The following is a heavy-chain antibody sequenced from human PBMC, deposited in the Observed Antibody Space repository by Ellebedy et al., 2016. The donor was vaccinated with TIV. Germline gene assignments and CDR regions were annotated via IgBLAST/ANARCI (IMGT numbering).Heavy chain of an antibody. CDR2: IYCSGST. CDR3: ARHRYFYDSSGYIDY. CDR1: GDSICSSSHY. V-gene: IGHV4-39*01. J-gene: IGHJ4*02. D-gene: IGHD3-22*01. Sequence: MPSETLSLTCSVSGDSICSSSHYWGWIRQPPGKGLEWIGYIYCSGSTYYNPSLKSRVTMSVDSSKIQFSLRLSSVTAADTAVYYCARHRYFYDSSGYIDYWGLGTLVTVSS.